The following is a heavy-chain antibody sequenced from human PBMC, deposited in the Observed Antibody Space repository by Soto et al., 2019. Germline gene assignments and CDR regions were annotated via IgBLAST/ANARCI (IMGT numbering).Heavy chain of an antibody. CDR1: GGSISSGGYY. J-gene: IGHJ6*02. D-gene: IGHD3-10*01. Sequence: SETLSLTCTVSGGSISSGGYYWSWIRQHPGKGLERIGYIYYSGSTYYNPSLKSRVTISVDTSKNQFSLKLSSATAADTAVYYCARDAVGFGSYYYYGMDVWGQGTTVTVSS. CDR3: ARDAVGFGSYYYYGMDV. V-gene: IGHV4-31*03. CDR2: IYYSGST.